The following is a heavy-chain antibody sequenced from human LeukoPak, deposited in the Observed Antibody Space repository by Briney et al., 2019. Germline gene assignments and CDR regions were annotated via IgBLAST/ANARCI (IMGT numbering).Heavy chain of an antibody. V-gene: IGHV1-3*01. Sequence: GASVKVSCKASGYTFTSYAMHWVRQAPGQRLEWMGWINAGNGNTKYSQKFQGRVTITRDTSASTAYMELSSLRSEDTAVYYCARAGSYYYDSSGLYYFDYWGQGTLVTVSS. CDR1: GYTFTSYA. CDR3: ARAGSYYYDSSGLYYFDY. CDR2: INAGNGNT. J-gene: IGHJ4*02. D-gene: IGHD3-22*01.